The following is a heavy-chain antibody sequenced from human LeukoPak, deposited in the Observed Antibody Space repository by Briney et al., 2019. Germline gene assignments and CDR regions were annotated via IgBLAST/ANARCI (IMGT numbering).Heavy chain of an antibody. CDR2: IYYSGST. Sequence: SETLSLTCTVSGGSISSGGYYWSWIRQHPGKGLEWTGYIYYSGSTYYNPCLKSRVTISVDTSKNQFSLKLSSVTAADTAVYYCARAVGDYFDYWGQGTLVTVSS. D-gene: IGHD2-15*01. CDR3: ARAVGDYFDY. V-gene: IGHV4-31*03. CDR1: GGSISSGGYY. J-gene: IGHJ4*02.